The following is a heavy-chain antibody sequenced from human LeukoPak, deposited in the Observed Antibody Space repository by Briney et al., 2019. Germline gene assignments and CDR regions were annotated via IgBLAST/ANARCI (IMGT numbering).Heavy chain of an antibody. D-gene: IGHD3-10*01. CDR1: GYTFTSYD. V-gene: IGHV1-69*13. CDR3: ARFDPGVHPGDY. J-gene: IGHJ4*02. CDR2: IIPLSGTT. Sequence: SVKVSCKASGYTFTSYDINWVRQAPGQGLEWMGGIIPLSGTTNYAENLQGRVTMTADEFTTTAYMELSSLRFDDTAVYYCARFDPGVHPGDYWGQGTLVTVSS.